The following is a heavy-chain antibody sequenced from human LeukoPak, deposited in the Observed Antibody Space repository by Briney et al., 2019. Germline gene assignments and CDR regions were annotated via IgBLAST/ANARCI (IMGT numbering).Heavy chain of an antibody. Sequence: SETLSLTCTVSGGSISSYYWSWIRQPPGKGLEWIGYIYYSGSTNYNPSLKSRVTILVDTSKNQFSLKLNSVTAADTAVYYCARENSYYDSSGYYFGSGYFDYWGQGTLVTVSS. CDR1: GGSISSYY. D-gene: IGHD3-22*01. CDR2: IYYSGST. J-gene: IGHJ4*02. V-gene: IGHV4-59*01. CDR3: ARENSYYDSSGYYFGSGYFDY.